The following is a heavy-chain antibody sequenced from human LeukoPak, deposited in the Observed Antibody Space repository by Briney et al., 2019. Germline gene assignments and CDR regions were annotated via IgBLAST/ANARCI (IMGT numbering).Heavy chain of an antibody. D-gene: IGHD1-20*01. CDR2: LSGSGGST. J-gene: IGHJ4*02. Sequence: RGGSLRLSCAASGFTFSSYAMSWVRQAPGKGLEWVSGLSGSGGSTYYADSVKGRFTISRDNSKNTLYVQMNSLRPEDTAVYYCARITGSRVGGFDYWGQETLLSVSS. CDR1: GFTFSSYA. CDR3: ARITGSRVGGFDY. V-gene: IGHV3-23*01.